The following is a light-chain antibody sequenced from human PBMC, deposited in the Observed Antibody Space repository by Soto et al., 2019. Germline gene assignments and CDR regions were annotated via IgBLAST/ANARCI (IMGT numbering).Light chain of an antibody. Sequence: DIQMTQSPSSLSASVGDRVTITCQASQDISNYLNWYQQKPGKAPKLLIYDASNLETGVPSRFSGSGSGTDFTFTISSLQPEDIATYYCQQYDNLPPLFGPRTKVDIK. CDR1: QDISNY. V-gene: IGKV1-33*01. CDR2: DAS. J-gene: IGKJ3*01. CDR3: QQYDNLPPL.